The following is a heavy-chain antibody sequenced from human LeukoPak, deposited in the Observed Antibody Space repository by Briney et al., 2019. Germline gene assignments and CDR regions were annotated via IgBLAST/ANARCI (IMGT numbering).Heavy chain of an antibody. D-gene: IGHD5-12*01. V-gene: IGHV1-8*01. CDR2: MNPNSGNT. Sequence: ASVKVSCKASGYTFTSYDINWVRQATGQGLEWMGWMNPNSGNTGYAQKFQGGVTMTRNTSISTAYMELSSLRSEDTAVYYCARSMATSYGIDYWGQGTLVTVSS. CDR1: GYTFTSYD. J-gene: IGHJ4*02. CDR3: ARSMATSYGIDY.